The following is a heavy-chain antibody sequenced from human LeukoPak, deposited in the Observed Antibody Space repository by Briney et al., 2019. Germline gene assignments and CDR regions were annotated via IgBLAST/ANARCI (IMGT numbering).Heavy chain of an antibody. CDR1: GFTISGFW. CDR3: IREVQVRASASLGL. V-gene: IGHV3-74*01. Sequence: GGSLRLSCAASGFTISGFWMHWVRQVPGEGLVWVARMNSAGTTINYADSVKGRFTISRDNVRNTLHLQMKNLSLEDTAVYFCIREVQVRASASLGLWGRGTLVTVSS. J-gene: IGHJ4*01. D-gene: IGHD1-1*01. CDR2: MNSAGTTI.